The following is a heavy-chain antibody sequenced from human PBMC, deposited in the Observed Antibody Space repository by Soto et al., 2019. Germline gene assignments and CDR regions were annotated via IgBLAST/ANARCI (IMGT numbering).Heavy chain of an antibody. CDR1: GYICTSYW. V-gene: IGHV5-51*01. CDR2: IYPGDSDT. D-gene: IGHD6-19*01. CDR3: ARRYPLDRSRWYWYGFDI. J-gene: IGHJ3*02. Sequence: EQSLKISCKGSGYICTSYWIGWVRQMPGKGLEWMGIIYPGDSDTRYSPSFQGQVTISADKSISTAYLQWSSLKVSDTAMYYSARRYPLDRSRWYWYGFDIWCQGIMVSVS.